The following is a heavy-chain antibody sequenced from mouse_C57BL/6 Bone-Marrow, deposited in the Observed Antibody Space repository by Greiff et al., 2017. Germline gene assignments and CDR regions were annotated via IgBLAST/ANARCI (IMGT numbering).Heavy chain of an antibody. J-gene: IGHJ3*01. Sequence: QVQLQQPGAELVKPGASVQLSCKASGYTFTSYWMHWVKQRPGRGLEWIGRIDPNSGGTTYNEKFKSKATLTVDKPSSTAYMQLSSLTSEDSAVYYCARDVGAPYGYDGETAWFAYWGQGTLVTVSA. V-gene: IGHV1-72*01. CDR2: IDPNSGGT. CDR1: GYTFTSYW. D-gene: IGHD2-2*01. CDR3: ARDVGAPYGYDGETAWFAY.